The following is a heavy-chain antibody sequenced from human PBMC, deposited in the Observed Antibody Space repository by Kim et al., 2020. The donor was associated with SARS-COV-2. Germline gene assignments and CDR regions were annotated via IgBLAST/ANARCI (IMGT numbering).Heavy chain of an antibody. V-gene: IGHV3-23*01. CDR3: AKDPGSESGSYRGGYYFDY. CDR2: ISGSGGST. J-gene: IGHJ4*02. Sequence: GGSLRLSCAASGFTFSSYAMSWVRQAPGKGLEWVSAISGSGGSTYYADSVKGRFTISRDNSKNTLYLQMNSLRAEDTAVYYCAKDPGSESGSYRGGYYFDYWGQGTLVTVSS. D-gene: IGHD1-26*01. CDR1: GFTFSSYA.